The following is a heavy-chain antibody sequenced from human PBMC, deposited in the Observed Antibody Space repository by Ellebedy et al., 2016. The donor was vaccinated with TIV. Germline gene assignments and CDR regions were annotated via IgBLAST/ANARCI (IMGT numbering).Heavy chain of an antibody. Sequence: ASVKVSCKASGYTFTKYYMHWVRQAPGQGLEWMGMINPSGGSTSYAQKFQDRVTMTRDTPTSTVYMELSSLRSEDTAVYYCTCLQLGIADYFDYWGQGALVTVS. CDR1: GYTFTKYY. D-gene: IGHD6-13*01. CDR2: INPSGGST. J-gene: IGHJ4*02. CDR3: TCLQLGIADYFDY. V-gene: IGHV1-46*01.